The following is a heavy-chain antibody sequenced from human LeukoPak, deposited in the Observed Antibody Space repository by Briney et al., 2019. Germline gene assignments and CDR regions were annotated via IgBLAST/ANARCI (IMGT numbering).Heavy chain of an antibody. D-gene: IGHD3-22*01. V-gene: IGHV1-24*01. CDR3: ATGYYDSSGYFYLLAFDI. CDR1: GHTLTELS. J-gene: IGHJ3*02. Sequence: ASVKVSCKVSGHTLTELSMHWVRQAPGKGLEWMGGFDPEDVETIYAQKFQGRVTMTEDTSTDTTYMELSSLRSEDTDVYYCATGYYDSSGYFYLLAFDIWGQGTMVTVSS. CDR2: FDPEDVET.